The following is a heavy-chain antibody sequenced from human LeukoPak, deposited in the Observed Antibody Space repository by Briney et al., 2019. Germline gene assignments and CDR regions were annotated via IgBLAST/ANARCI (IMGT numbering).Heavy chain of an antibody. D-gene: IGHD2-8*01. Sequence: PSETLSLTCTVSGGSISSYYWSWIRQPPGKGLEWIGYIYYSGSTNYNPSLKSRVTISLDTSQNQFSLNLRSPTAADTAVYYCAREMVRDAFDIWGQGTMVTVSS. CDR3: AREMVRDAFDI. J-gene: IGHJ3*02. V-gene: IGHV4-59*12. CDR1: GGSISSYY. CDR2: IYYSGST.